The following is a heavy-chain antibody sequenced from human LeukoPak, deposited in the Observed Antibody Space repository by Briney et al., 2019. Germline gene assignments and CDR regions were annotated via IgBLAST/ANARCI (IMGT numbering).Heavy chain of an antibody. CDR1: GGTFSSYA. Sequence: GASVKVSCKASGGTFSSYAISWVRQAPGQGLEWMGGIIPIFGTANYAQKFQGRVTVTADESTSTAYMELSSLRSDDTAVYYCARSSYCSGGSCYSSSPDTNFDYWGQGTLVTVSS. CDR3: ARSSYCSGGSCYSSSPDTNFDY. CDR2: IIPIFGTA. J-gene: IGHJ4*02. D-gene: IGHD2-15*01. V-gene: IGHV1-69*13.